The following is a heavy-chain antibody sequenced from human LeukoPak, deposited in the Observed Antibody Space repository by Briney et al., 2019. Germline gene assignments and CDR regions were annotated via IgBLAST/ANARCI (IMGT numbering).Heavy chain of an antibody. Sequence: SETLSLTCTVSGGSISSYYWSWIWQPPGKGLEWIGYIYYSGSTNYNPSLKSRVTISVDTSKNQFSLKLSSVTAADTAVYYCARVVFTGIAAAGHNWFDPGGQGTLVTVSS. CDR1: GGSISSYY. CDR3: ARVVFTGIAAAGHNWFDP. V-gene: IGHV4-59*01. J-gene: IGHJ5*02. D-gene: IGHD6-13*01. CDR2: IYYSGST.